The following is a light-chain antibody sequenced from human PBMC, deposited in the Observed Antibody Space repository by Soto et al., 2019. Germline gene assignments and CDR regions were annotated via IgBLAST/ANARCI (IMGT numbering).Light chain of an antibody. V-gene: IGLV2-14*03. CDR1: SSDVGGYNF. CDR2: HVS. J-gene: IGLJ2*01. Sequence: QSALTQPASVSGSPGQSITISCSGTSSDVGGYNFVSWYQHHPGKPPKLMLYHVSNRPSGVSSRFSGSKSGNTASLTISGLQAEDEAHYYCSLYTSSRTLVFGGGTKVTVL. CDR3: SLYTSSRTLV.